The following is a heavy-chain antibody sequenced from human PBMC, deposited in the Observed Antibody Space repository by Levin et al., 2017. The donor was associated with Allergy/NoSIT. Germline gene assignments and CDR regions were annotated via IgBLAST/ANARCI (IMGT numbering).Heavy chain of an antibody. Sequence: GGSLRLSCAASGFTFSYSGMHWARQAPGKGLEWVALISYDGSIKSYADSVRGRFTISRDNSENTLYLQMNSLGTEDTAVYYCAKSSCSGGSCHSGYFAYWGQGTLVTVSS. V-gene: IGHV3-30*18. CDR1: GFTFSYSG. J-gene: IGHJ4*02. D-gene: IGHD2-15*01. CDR2: ISYDGSIK. CDR3: AKSSCSGGSCHSGYFAY.